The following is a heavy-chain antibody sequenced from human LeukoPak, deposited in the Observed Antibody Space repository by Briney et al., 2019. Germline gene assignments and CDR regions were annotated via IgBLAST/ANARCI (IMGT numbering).Heavy chain of an antibody. Sequence: PSETLSLTCTVSGGSISGHYWSWIRQPPGKGLEWIGDIHYSGSTNYNPSLKSRVTMSVDTSTNQFSLSLSSVIAADTAVYYCARSSSSGTYYAMDVWGQGTTVTVSS. D-gene: IGHD6-6*01. CDR2: IHYSGST. V-gene: IGHV4-59*08. CDR1: GGSISGHY. CDR3: ARSSSSGTYYAMDV. J-gene: IGHJ6*02.